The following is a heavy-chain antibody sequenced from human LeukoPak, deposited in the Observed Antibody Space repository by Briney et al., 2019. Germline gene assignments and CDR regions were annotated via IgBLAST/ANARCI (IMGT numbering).Heavy chain of an antibody. Sequence: PGGSLRLSCAASGFTVSSNYMSWVRQAPGKGLEWVSVIYSGGSTYYADSVKGRFTISRDNSKNTLYLQMNSLRTEDTAVYYCAREGRVSPFDYWGQGILVTVST. CDR1: GFTVSSNY. J-gene: IGHJ4*02. CDR2: IYSGGST. V-gene: IGHV3-53*01. CDR3: AREGRVSPFDY. D-gene: IGHD5/OR15-5a*01.